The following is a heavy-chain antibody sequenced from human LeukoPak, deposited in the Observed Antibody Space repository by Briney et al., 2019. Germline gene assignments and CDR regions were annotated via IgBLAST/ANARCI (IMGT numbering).Heavy chain of an antibody. Sequence: ASETLSLTCTVSGGSISSSSYYWGWIRQPPGKGLEWIGSIYYSGSTYYNPSLKSRVTISVDTSKNQFSLKLSSVTAADTAVYYCARELMGAFGVYVDFWGQGTLVTVSS. CDR1: GGSISSSSYY. V-gene: IGHV4-39*07. D-gene: IGHD3-16*01. CDR3: ARELMGAFGVYVDF. J-gene: IGHJ4*02. CDR2: IYYSGST.